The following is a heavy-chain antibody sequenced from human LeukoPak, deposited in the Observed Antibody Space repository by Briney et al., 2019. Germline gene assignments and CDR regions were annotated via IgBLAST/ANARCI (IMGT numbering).Heavy chain of an antibody. D-gene: IGHD4/OR15-4a*01. V-gene: IGHV4-61*02. Sequence: SETLSLTCTVSGVSISSSNSYWGWIRQPAGRGLEWIGRIYTSGSTNYNPSLKSRVTISVDTSENQFSLKLSSVTAADTAVYYCAREGAVYYYYMDAWGKGTTVTISS. CDR1: GVSISSSNSY. CDR3: AREGAVYYYYMDA. J-gene: IGHJ6*03. CDR2: IYTSGST.